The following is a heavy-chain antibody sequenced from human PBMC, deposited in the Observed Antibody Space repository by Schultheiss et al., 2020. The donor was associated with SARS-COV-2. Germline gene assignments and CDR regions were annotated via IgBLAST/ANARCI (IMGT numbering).Heavy chain of an antibody. Sequence: GGSLRLSCAASGFTFSSYAMHWVRQAPGKGLEWVGRIKSKTDGGTTDYAAPVKGRFTISRDDSKNTLYLQMNSLKTEDTAVYYCTLLRYFDWLLFEGSYDAFDIWGQGTMVTVSS. D-gene: IGHD3-9*01. J-gene: IGHJ3*02. CDR2: IKSKTDGGTT. CDR3: TLLRYFDWLLFEGSYDAFDI. V-gene: IGHV3-15*01. CDR1: GFTFSSYA.